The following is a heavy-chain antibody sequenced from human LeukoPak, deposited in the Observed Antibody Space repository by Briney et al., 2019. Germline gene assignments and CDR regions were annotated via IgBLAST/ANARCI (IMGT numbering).Heavy chain of an antibody. CDR1: GFTFSSYA. D-gene: IGHD5-18*01. CDR3: AKDRSYGPPFDY. CDR2: NSGGGSST. J-gene: IGHJ4*02. Sequence: GGSLRLSCAASGFTFSSYAMSWVRQAPGKGLEWVSANSGGGSSTYYADSVKGRFTISRDNSKNTLYLQMNSLRAEDTAVYYCAKDRSYGPPFDYWGQGTLVTVSS. V-gene: IGHV3-23*01.